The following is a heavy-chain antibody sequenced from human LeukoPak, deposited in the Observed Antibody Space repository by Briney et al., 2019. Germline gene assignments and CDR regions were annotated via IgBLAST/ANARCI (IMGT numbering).Heavy chain of an antibody. Sequence: GESLKISCTGSGDYFTSYWVGWVRQMPGKGLEWVAIIYFGDSDTRYSPSFQGQVTISADKSISTAYLQWSSLKASDTAMYYCARHRTFGGANAFDIWGQGTMVTVSS. D-gene: IGHD3-16*01. V-gene: IGHV5-51*01. J-gene: IGHJ3*02. CDR1: GDYFTSYW. CDR3: ARHRTFGGANAFDI. CDR2: IYFGDSDT.